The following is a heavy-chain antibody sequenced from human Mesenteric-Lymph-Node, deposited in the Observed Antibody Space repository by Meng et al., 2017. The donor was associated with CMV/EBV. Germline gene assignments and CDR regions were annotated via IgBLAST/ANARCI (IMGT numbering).Heavy chain of an antibody. D-gene: IGHD3-10*01. J-gene: IGHJ5*02. V-gene: IGHV4-59*01. Sequence: SETLSLTCTVSGGSISSYYWSWIRQPPGKGLEWIGYIYYSGSTNYNPSLKSRVTISVDTSKNQFSLKLSSVTAADTAVYYCARAPGGEETNWFDPWGQGTLVTVSS. CDR3: ARAPGGEETNWFDP. CDR1: GGSISSYY. CDR2: IYYSGST.